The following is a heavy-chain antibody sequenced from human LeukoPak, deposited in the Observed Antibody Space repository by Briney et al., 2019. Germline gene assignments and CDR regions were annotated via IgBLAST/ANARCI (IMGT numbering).Heavy chain of an antibody. J-gene: IGHJ3*02. V-gene: IGHV3-74*01. CDR3: LVILTEPTSPSPDGLDI. CDR2: IDSDDGST. Sequence: GGSLRLTCAASGFTFSRDWMHWVRQVPGKGLVWVSRIDSDDGSTSYADSVKGRFTISRDNAKKTLYLQMNSLRVEDTAVYYCLVILTEPTSPSPDGLDIWGQGTMVTVSS. D-gene: IGHD2-15*01. CDR1: GFTFSRDW.